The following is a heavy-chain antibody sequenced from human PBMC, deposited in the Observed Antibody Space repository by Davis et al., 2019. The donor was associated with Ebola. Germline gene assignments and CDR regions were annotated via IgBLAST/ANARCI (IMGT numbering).Heavy chain of an antibody. J-gene: IGHJ4*02. Sequence: SVKVSCKASGGTFSSYAISWVRQAPGQGLEWMGGIIPIFGTANYAQKFQGRVTITADKSTSTAYMELSSLRSEDTAVYYCARESELWPPYFDYWGQGTLVTVSS. CDR3: ARESELWPPYFDY. CDR2: IIPIFGTA. CDR1: GGTFSSYA. D-gene: IGHD5-18*01. V-gene: IGHV1-69*06.